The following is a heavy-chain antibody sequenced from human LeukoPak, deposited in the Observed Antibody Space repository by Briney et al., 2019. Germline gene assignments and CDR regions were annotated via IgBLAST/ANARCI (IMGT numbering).Heavy chain of an antibody. CDR3: AKFIAAPVYFDY. D-gene: IGHD6-13*01. J-gene: IGHJ4*02. V-gene: IGHV3-21*01. Sequence: PGGSLRLSCAASGFTFSSYSMNWVRQAPGKGLEWVSSISSGSSYLYYADSVKGRFTISRDNAKNSLYLQMNSLRAEDTAVYYCAKFIAAPVYFDYWGQGTLVTVSS. CDR2: ISSGSSYL. CDR1: GFTFSSYS.